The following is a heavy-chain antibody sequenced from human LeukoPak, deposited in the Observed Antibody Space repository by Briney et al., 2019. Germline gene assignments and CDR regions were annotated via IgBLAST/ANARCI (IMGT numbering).Heavy chain of an antibody. CDR1: GFTFSSYS. J-gene: IGHJ4*02. V-gene: IGHV3-21*01. CDR2: ISSSSSYI. Sequence: PGGSLRLSCAASGFTFSSYSMNWVRQAPGKGLEWVSSISSSSSYIYYADSVKGRFTISRDNAKNSLYLRMNSLRAEDTAVYYCAREEGYSSSSGGPDYWGQGTLVTVSS. D-gene: IGHD6-6*01. CDR3: AREEGYSSSSGGPDY.